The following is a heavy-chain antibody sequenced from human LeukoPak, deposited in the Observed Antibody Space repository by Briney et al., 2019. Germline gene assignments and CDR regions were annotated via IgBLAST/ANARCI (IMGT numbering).Heavy chain of an antibody. CDR1: GGTFSSYA. CDR3: ARDPHYYDFWSGYRPYYFDY. J-gene: IGHJ4*02. V-gene: IGHV1-69*13. D-gene: IGHD3-3*01. Sequence: SVKVSCKASGGTFSSYAISWVRQAPGQGLEWMGGIIPIFGTANYVQKFQGRVTITADESTSTAYMELSSLRSEDTAVYYCARDPHYYDFWSGYRPYYFDYWGQGTLVTVSS. CDR2: IIPIFGTA.